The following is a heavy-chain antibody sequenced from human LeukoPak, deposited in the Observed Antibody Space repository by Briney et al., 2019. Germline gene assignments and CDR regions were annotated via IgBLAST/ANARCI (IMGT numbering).Heavy chain of an antibody. CDR1: GFTFSSYA. D-gene: IGHD3-22*01. V-gene: IGHV3-23*01. CDR3: AKSHLSHYYDSSPLGY. Sequence: GGSLRLSCAASGFTFSSYAMSWVRQAPGKGLEWVSAISGSGGSTYYADSVKGRFTISRDNSKNALYLQMNSLRAEDTAVYYCAKSHLSHYYDSSPLGYWGQGTLVTVSS. CDR2: ISGSGGST. J-gene: IGHJ4*02.